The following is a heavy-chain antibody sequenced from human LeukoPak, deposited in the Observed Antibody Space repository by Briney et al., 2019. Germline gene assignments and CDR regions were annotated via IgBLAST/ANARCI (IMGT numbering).Heavy chain of an antibody. J-gene: IGHJ4*02. D-gene: IGHD3-22*01. CDR3: AKDDHYYDSSGYYYLLDY. V-gene: IGHV3-21*01. CDR2: ISSSSSYI. CDR1: GFTFSSYS. Sequence: GGSLRLSCAASGFTFSSYSMNWVRQAPGKGLEWVSSISSSSSYIYYADSVKGRFTISRDNAKNSLYLQMNSLRAEDTAVYYCAKDDHYYDSSGYYYLLDYWGQGTLVTVSS.